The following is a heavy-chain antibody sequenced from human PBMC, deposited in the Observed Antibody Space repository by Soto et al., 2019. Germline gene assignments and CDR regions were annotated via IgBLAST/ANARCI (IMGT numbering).Heavy chain of an antibody. CDR3: ARLSGDGFWKSYSPYNLFES. Sequence: GGSLRLSCAASGFAFANYEMHWVRQAPGKGLDWVAYINGGGDVKYYADSVEGRFTISRDNAKNALFLQMDNLRAEDTAIYYCARLSGDGFWKSYSPYNLFESWGQGAPVTVS. CDR2: INGGGDVK. D-gene: IGHD3-3*01. V-gene: IGHV3-48*03. J-gene: IGHJ5*01. CDR1: GFAFANYE.